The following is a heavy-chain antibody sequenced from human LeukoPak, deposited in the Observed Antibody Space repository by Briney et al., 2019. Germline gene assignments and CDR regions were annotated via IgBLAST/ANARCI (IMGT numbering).Heavy chain of an antibody. Sequence: GASVKVSCKTSGYSFVTYGISWVRQAPGQGLEWMGGIIPIFGTANYAQKFQGRVTITPDESTSTAYMELSSLRSEDTAVYYCARSMYYYDSSGYDYWGQGTLVTVSS. D-gene: IGHD3-22*01. V-gene: IGHV1-69*13. CDR1: GYSFVTYG. J-gene: IGHJ4*02. CDR2: IIPIFGTA. CDR3: ARSMYYYDSSGYDY.